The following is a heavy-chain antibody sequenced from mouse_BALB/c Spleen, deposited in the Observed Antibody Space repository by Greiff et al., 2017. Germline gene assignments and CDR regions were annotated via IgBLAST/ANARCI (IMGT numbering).Heavy chain of an antibody. V-gene: IGHV14-3*02. D-gene: IGHD2-1*01. Sequence: EVQGVESGAELVKPGASVKLSCTASGFNIKDTYMHWVKQRPEQGLEWIGRIDPANGNTKYDPKFQGKATITADTSSNTAYLQLSSLTSEDTAVYYCAREDGNQAWFAYWGQGTLVTVSA. CDR2: IDPANGNT. J-gene: IGHJ3*01. CDR1: GFNIKDTY. CDR3: AREDGNQAWFAY.